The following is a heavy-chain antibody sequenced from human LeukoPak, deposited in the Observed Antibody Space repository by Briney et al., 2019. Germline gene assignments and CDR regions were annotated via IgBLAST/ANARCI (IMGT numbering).Heavy chain of an antibody. CDR3: AKDLDTAMVTSMDV. CDR1: GFTFSSYA. V-gene: IGHV3-23*01. CDR2: ISGSGGST. D-gene: IGHD5-18*01. Sequence: GGSLRLSCAASGFTFSSYAMSWVRQAPGKGLEWVSAISGSGGSTYYADSVKGRFTISRDNSKNTLYLQMNNLRAEDTAVYYCAKDLDTAMVTSMDVWGQGTTVTVSS. J-gene: IGHJ6*02.